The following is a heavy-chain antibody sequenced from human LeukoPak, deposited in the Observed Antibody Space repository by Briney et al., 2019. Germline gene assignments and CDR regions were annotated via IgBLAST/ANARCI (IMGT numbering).Heavy chain of an antibody. Sequence: GGSLRLSCAASGFTFSSYSMNWVRQTPGKGLEWVSSISSSSSYIYYADSVKGRFTISRDNAKNSLHLQMYSLRDEDTAVYYCARDRYYGSGSPFDYWGQGTLVTVSS. D-gene: IGHD3-10*01. CDR1: GFTFSSYS. J-gene: IGHJ4*02. V-gene: IGHV3-21*01. CDR3: ARDRYYGSGSPFDY. CDR2: ISSSSSYI.